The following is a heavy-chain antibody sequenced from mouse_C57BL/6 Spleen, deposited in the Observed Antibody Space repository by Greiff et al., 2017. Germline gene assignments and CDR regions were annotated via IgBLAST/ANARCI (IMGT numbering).Heavy chain of an antibody. D-gene: IGHD3-2*02. CDR1: GYSITSGYY. J-gene: IGHJ2*01. V-gene: IGHV3-6*01. CDR3: ARELDSSGY. CDR2: ISYDGSN. Sequence: DVQLQESGPGLVKPSQSLSLTCSVTGYSITSGYYWNWIRQFPGNKLEWMGYISYDGSNNYNPSLKNRISITRDTSKNQFFLKLNSVTTEDTATYYCARELDSSGYWGQGTTLTVSS.